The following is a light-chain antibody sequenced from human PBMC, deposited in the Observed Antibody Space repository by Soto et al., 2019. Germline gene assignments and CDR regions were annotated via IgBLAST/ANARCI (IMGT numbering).Light chain of an antibody. CDR1: QSVSDY. CDR3: QQYKDWPHT. V-gene: IGKV3-15*01. CDR2: GAS. Sequence: ETLMTQSPATLSVSPGERATLSCRASQSVSDYSAWYQQRPGQAPRLLIFGASTRATGFPARFSGSGSGTEFTLTISSLQSEDFAVYYCQQYKDWPHTFGQGTKVDI. J-gene: IGKJ1*01.